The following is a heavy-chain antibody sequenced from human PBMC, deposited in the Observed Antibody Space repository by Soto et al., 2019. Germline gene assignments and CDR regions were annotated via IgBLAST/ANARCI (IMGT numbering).Heavy chain of an antibody. CDR2: ISAYNGNT. D-gene: IGHD6-13*01. V-gene: IGHV1-18*01. J-gene: IGHJ6*02. CDR1: GYTFTSYG. CDR3: ARALYSSSWYDGHHDYYYGMDV. Sequence: ASVKVSCKASGYTFTSYGISWVRQAPGQGLEWMGWISAYNGNTNYAQKLQGRVTMTTDTSTSTAYMELRSLRSDDTAVYYCARALYSSSWYDGHHDYYYGMDVWGQGTTVTVSS.